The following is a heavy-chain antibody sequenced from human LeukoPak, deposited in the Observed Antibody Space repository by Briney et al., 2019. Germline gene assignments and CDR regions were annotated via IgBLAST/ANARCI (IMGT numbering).Heavy chain of an antibody. V-gene: IGHV4-38-2*02. CDR2: FYHGGST. Sequence: SETLSLTCTVSGYSISTGYYWDWIRQPPGKGLEWIGTFYHGGSTYYNPSLKSRVTISVDTSKNQFSLNLTSVTAADTAVYYCARAGDILTGYYTVYFDYWGQGTLVTVSS. CDR3: ARAGDILTGYYTVYFDY. J-gene: IGHJ4*02. D-gene: IGHD3-9*01. CDR1: GYSISTGYY.